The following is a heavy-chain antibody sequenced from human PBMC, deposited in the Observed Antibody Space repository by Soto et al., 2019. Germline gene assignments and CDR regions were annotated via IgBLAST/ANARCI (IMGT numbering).Heavy chain of an antibody. Sequence: GASVKVSCKASGYTFTSSAVQWVRQARGQRLEWIGWIVVGSGNTNYAQKFQERVTITRDMSTSTAYMELSSLRSEDTAVYYCAXDRPSYGLYYYYYGMDVWGQGTTVTVSS. CDR3: AXDRPSYGLYYYYYGMDV. V-gene: IGHV1-58*01. CDR2: IVVGSGNT. J-gene: IGHJ6*02. D-gene: IGHD5-18*01. CDR1: GYTFTSSA.